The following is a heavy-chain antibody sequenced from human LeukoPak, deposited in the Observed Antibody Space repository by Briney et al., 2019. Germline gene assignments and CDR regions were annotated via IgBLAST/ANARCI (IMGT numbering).Heavy chain of an antibody. J-gene: IGHJ4*02. D-gene: IGHD2-15*01. CDR2: ISYDGSNK. CDR1: GFTFSDYY. V-gene: IGHV3-30-3*01. CDR3: ARSPDTVVVVAAPEDYFDY. Sequence: GGSLRLSCAASGFTFSDYYMSWLRQAPGKGLEWVAVISYDGSNKYYADSVKGRFTISRDNSKNTLYLQMNSLRAEDTAVYYCARSPDTVVVVAAPEDYFDYWGQGTLVTVSS.